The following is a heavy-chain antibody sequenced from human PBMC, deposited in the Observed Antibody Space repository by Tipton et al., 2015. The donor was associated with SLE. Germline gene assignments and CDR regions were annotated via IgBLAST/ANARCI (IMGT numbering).Heavy chain of an antibody. D-gene: IGHD3-22*01. J-gene: IGHJ3*02. CDR1: GFTFSSYG. Sequence: SGFTFSSYGMHWVRQAPGKGLEWVAFIRYDGSNKYYADSVKGRFTISRDNSKNSLYLQMNSLRAEDTAVYYCARDPPPYYYDSRGGDAFDIWGQGTMVTVSS. CDR3: ARDPPPYYYDSRGGDAFDI. V-gene: IGHV3-30*02. CDR2: IRYDGSNK.